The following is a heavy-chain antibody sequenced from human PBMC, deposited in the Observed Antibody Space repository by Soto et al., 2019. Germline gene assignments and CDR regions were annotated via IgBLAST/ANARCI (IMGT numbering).Heavy chain of an antibody. D-gene: IGHD1-1*01. CDR1: GYTFTSYD. CDR3: ARETTGATGMDV. J-gene: IGHJ6*02. V-gene: IGHV1-8*01. Sequence: QVQLVQSGAEVKKPGASVKVSCKASGYTFTSYDINWVRQATGQGLEWMGWMNPNSGNTGYAQKFQGGVTRTRNTSIGTAYLELSSLRSEDTAVYYCARETTGATGMDVWGQGTRVTVSS. CDR2: MNPNSGNT.